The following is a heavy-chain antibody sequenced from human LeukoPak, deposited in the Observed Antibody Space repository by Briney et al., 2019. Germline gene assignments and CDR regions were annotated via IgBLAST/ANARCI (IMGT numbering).Heavy chain of an antibody. Sequence: SETLSLTCTVSGGSISSSSYYWGWIRQPPGKGLEWIGSIYYSGSTYYNPSLKSRVTISVDTSKNQFSLKLSSVTAADTAVYYCARDSSGLWFGESEGYYFDYWGQGTLVTVSS. J-gene: IGHJ4*02. CDR1: GGSISSSSYY. D-gene: IGHD3-10*01. V-gene: IGHV4-39*07. CDR3: ARDSSGLWFGESEGYYFDY. CDR2: IYYSGST.